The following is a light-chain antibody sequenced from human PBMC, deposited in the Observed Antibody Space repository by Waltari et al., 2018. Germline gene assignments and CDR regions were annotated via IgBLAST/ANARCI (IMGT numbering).Light chain of an antibody. CDR1: SPHIGAGYD. V-gene: IGLV1-40*01. CDR2: GNR. Sequence: QSVLTQPPSVSGAPGQRVTVSCPGSSPHIGAGYDVPWYQHLPGTAPKLLIYGNRHRPSGVPDRFSGSKSGTSASLAITGLQAEDEGDYYCQSYDSSLIASVFGGGTKLTVL. CDR3: QSYDSSLIASV. J-gene: IGLJ3*02.